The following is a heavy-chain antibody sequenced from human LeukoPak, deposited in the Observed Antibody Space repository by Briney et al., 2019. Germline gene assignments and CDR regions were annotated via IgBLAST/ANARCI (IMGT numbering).Heavy chain of an antibody. D-gene: IGHD6-19*01. CDR3: ARSSDSSGYYGGGTIDY. Sequence: SETLSLTCTVSGGSISSYYWSWIRQSPGKGLEWIGRIYTNENTFFNPSLKSRVTMSVDTSKNQFSLQLTSVTAADAAVYYCARSSDSSGYYGGGTIDYWGQGTLVTVSS. J-gene: IGHJ4*02. V-gene: IGHV4-4*07. CDR1: GGSISSYY. CDR2: IYTNENT.